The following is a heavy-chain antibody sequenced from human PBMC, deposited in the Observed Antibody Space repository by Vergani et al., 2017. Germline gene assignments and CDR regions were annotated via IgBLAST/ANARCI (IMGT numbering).Heavy chain of an antibody. CDR2: IYYSGST. J-gene: IGHJ5*02. D-gene: IGHD3-10*01. CDR3: ARHDHYGSGNWFDP. V-gene: IGHV4-61*01. Sequence: QVQLQESGPGLVKPSETLSLTCTVSGGSISSSSYYWSWIRQPPGKGLEWIGYIYYSGSTNYNPSLKSRVTISVDTSKNQFSLKLSSVTAADTAVYYCARHDHYGSGNWFDPWGQGTLVTVSS. CDR1: GGSISSSSYY.